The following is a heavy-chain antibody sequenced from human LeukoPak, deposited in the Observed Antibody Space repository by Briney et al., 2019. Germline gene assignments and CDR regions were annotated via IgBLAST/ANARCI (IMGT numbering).Heavy chain of an antibody. CDR1: GFTFSSYA. CDR3: ARGYKGCSSTSCYTAY. D-gene: IGHD2-2*02. Sequence: GGSLRLSCAASGFTFSSYAMHWVRQAPGKGLEWVAVISYDGSNKYYADSVKGRFTISRDNSKNTLYLQMNSLRAEDTAVYYCARGYKGCSSTSCYTAYWGQGTLVTVSS. V-gene: IGHV3-30-3*01. CDR2: ISYDGSNK. J-gene: IGHJ4*02.